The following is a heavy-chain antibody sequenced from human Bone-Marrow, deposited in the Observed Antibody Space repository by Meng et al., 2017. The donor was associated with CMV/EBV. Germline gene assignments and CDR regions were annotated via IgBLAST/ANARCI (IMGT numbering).Heavy chain of an antibody. CDR1: GGSISSSSYY. V-gene: IGHV4-39*01. CDR3: ARQPSVGAQYYFDY. D-gene: IGHD1-26*01. Sequence: SETLSLTCTVSGGSISSSSYYWGWIRQPPGKGLEWIGSIYYSGSTYYNPSLKSRVTISVDTSKNQFSLKLSSVTAADTAVYYCARQPSVGAQYYFDYWGQGTLVTVS. J-gene: IGHJ4*02. CDR2: IYYSGST.